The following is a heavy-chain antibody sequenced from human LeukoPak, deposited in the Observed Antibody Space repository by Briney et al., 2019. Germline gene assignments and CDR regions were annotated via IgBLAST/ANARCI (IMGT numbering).Heavy chain of an antibody. V-gene: IGHV3-23*01. Sequence: GGSLRLSCAASGFTFSSYAMSWVRQAPGKGLEWVSAISGSGGSTYYADSVKGRFTISRDNSKNTLYLQMNSLRAEDTAVYYRVKSPGYYYYYMDVWGKGTTVTVSS. CDR3: VKSPGYYYYYMDV. CDR1: GFTFSSYA. CDR2: ISGSGGST. D-gene: IGHD3-10*01. J-gene: IGHJ6*03.